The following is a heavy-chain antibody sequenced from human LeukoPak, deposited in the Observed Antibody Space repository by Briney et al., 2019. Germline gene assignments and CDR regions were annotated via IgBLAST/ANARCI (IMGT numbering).Heavy chain of an antibody. CDR3: TRDRCSSTSCYARPPSYYFDY. V-gene: IGHV1-2*02. CDR2: INPNSGVT. D-gene: IGHD2-2*01. J-gene: IGHJ4*02. CDR1: GYTFTGYY. Sequence: ASVKVSCKASGYTFTGYYMHWVRQAPGQGLDWMGWINPNSGVTTYAQKFQGRVTRTRDTSISTAYMDLSRLISDDTAVYYCTRDRCSSTSCYARPPSYYFDYWGQGTLVTVSS.